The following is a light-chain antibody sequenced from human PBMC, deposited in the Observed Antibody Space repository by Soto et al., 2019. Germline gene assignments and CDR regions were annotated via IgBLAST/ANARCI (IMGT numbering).Light chain of an antibody. CDR1: SSDVGRYNY. V-gene: IGLV2-8*01. CDR3: SSYAGGNNLYV. CDR2: EVT. J-gene: IGLJ1*01. Sequence: QSALTQPPSASGSPGQSVTISCTGTSSDVGRYNYVSWYQQHPGKAPKLMISEVTKRPSGVPDRFSGSKSGNTASLTVSGRQAEDDADYYCSSYAGGNNLYVFGTGTKLTVL.